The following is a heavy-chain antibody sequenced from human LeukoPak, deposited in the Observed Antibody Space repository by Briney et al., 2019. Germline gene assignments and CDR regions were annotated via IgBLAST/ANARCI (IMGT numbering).Heavy chain of an antibody. V-gene: IGHV3-15*01. CDR2: IKSKTHGGTT. Sequence: GGALRLSCAASGITFGSYWMTWVRQAPGKGLEWVGRIKSKTHGGTTDYVAPVKGRFTISRDDSKNTLYLQMNSLKTEDTAVYYCTTVGYSGSDLNYWGQGTLVTVSS. J-gene: IGHJ4*02. D-gene: IGHD5-12*01. CDR3: TTVGYSGSDLNY. CDR1: GITFGSYW.